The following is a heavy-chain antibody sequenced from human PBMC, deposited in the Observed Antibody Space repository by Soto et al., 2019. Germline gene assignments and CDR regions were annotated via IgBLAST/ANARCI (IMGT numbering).Heavy chain of an antibody. D-gene: IGHD1-26*01. CDR3: ARALGGMDV. CDR1: GFTFSSYA. J-gene: IGHJ6*02. V-gene: IGHV3-30-3*01. CDR2: ISYDGSNK. Sequence: GGSLRLSCAASGFTFSSYAMHWVRQAPGKGLEWVAVISYDGSNKYYADSVKGRFTISRDNAKNTLYLQMNSLRAEDTAVYYCARALGGMDVWGQGTTVTVSS.